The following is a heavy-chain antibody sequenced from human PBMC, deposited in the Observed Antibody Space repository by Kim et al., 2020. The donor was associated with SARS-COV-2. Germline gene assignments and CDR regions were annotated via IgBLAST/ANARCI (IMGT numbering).Heavy chain of an antibody. CDR2: INHSGST. Sequence: SETLSLTCAVYGGSFSGYYWSWIRQPPGKGLEWIGEINHSGSTNYNPSLKSRVTISVDTSKNQFSLKLSSVTAADTAVYYCARSRGRIYYGSGSYERTKTYGMDVWGQGTTVTGSS. D-gene: IGHD3-10*01. CDR1: GGSFSGYY. CDR3: ARSRGRIYYGSGSYERTKTYGMDV. V-gene: IGHV4-34*01. J-gene: IGHJ6*02.